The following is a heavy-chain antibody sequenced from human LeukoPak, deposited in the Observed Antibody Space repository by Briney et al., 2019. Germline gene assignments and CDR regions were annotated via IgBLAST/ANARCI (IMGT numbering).Heavy chain of an antibody. Sequence: GPVKVSCKASGYTFAGYYTHWVRQAPGQGLEWMGWINPNSGGTNYAQKFQGRVTMTRDTSISTAYMEVSRLRSDDTAVYYCAREPGSSSWSYFDYWGQGTLVTVSS. D-gene: IGHD6-13*01. CDR1: GYTFAGYY. J-gene: IGHJ4*02. CDR3: AREPGSSSWSYFDY. CDR2: INPNSGGT. V-gene: IGHV1-2*02.